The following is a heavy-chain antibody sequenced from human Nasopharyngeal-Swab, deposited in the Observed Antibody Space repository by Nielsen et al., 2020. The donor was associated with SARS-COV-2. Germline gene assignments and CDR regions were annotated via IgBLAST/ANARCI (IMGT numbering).Heavy chain of an antibody. CDR3: ARDYYDSSGYYYDAFDI. D-gene: IGHD3-22*01. Sequence: WVGQAPGQGLEWMGWISAYNGNTNYAQKLQGRVTMTTDTSTSTAYMELRSLRSDDTAVYYCARDYYDSSGYYYDAFDIWGQGTMVTVSS. V-gene: IGHV1-18*01. CDR2: ISAYNGNT. J-gene: IGHJ3*02.